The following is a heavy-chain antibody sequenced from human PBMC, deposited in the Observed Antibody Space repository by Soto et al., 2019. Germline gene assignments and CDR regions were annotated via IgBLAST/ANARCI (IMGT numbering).Heavy chain of an antibody. V-gene: IGHV3-11*01. D-gene: IGHD2-15*01. CDR2: ISSSGSTI. J-gene: IGHJ4*02. CDR3: ARAYGVVVVAAHDY. CDR1: GFTFSDYY. Sequence: PGGSMRLSCAASGFTFSDYYMSWIRQAPGKGLEWVSYISSSGSTIYYADSVKGRFTISRDNAKNSLYLQMNSLRAEDTAVYYCARAYGVVVVAAHDYWGQGTLVTVSS.